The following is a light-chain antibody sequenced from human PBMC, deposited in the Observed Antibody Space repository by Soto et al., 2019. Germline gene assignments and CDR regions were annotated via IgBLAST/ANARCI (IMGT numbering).Light chain of an antibody. CDR3: LQHYFYSWT. J-gene: IGKJ1*01. CDR2: HTS. V-gene: IGKV1-17*02. CDR1: QHIGID. Sequence: DIQMTQSPSSLSASAGDRVTITCRASQHIGIDLGWYQQKPGKAPQRLIYHTSHLQSGVPSRFSGRGSGTEFTLTINNLQPEDVATYYCLQHYFYSWTFGQGTKVDIK.